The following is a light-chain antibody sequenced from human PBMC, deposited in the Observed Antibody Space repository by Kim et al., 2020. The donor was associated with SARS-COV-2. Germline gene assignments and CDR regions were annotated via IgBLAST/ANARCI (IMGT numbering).Light chain of an antibody. CDR2: AKN. J-gene: IGLJ2*01. CDR3: NSRDSSGNHVL. Sequence: GQAVRSRGQGESVGRYYASWYQQKPGQAPVLVIYAKNNRPSGIPDRSSGSSSGNTASLTITGAQAEDEADYYCNSRDSSGNHVLFGGGTQLTVL. V-gene: IGLV3-19*01. CDR1: SVGRYY.